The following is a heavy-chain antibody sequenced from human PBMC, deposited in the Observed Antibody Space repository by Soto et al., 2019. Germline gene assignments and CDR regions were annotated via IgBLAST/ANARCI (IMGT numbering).Heavy chain of an antibody. J-gene: IGHJ4*02. V-gene: IGHV4-59*01. Sequence: TSETLSLSCSGSGGSLSDVYWSWIRLPPGKGREWIGYIYYSGSTNYNPSLKSRVTISVDTSKKEFSLNLRSMSPADTAVYYCASVRGITALASDYRGGGTPITVPQ. CDR2: IYYSGST. CDR1: GGSLSDVY. CDR3: ASVRGITALASDY. D-gene: IGHD3-16*01.